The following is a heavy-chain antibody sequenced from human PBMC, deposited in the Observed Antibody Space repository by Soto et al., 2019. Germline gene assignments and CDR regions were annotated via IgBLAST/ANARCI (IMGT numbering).Heavy chain of an antibody. D-gene: IGHD3-16*01. CDR3: AKVGAAWGYFDY. CDR2: ISWNSGSI. Sequence: EVQLVESGGGLVQPGRSLRLSCAASGFTFDDYAMHWVRQAPGKGLEWVSGISWNSGSIGYADSVKGRFTISRDNAKNSLYLQMNSLRAEDTALYYCAKVGAAWGYFDYWGQGTLVTVSS. J-gene: IGHJ4*02. V-gene: IGHV3-9*01. CDR1: GFTFDDYA.